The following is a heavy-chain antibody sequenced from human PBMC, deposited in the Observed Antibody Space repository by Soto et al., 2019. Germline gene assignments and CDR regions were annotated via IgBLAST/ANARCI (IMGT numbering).Heavy chain of an antibody. V-gene: IGHV3-30*18. CDR3: AKVRSKWLLIQYFDY. D-gene: IGHD3-22*01. J-gene: IGHJ4*02. Sequence: GGSLRLSCAASGFTFSSYGMHWVRQAPGKGLEWVAVISYDGSNKYYADSVKGRFTISRDNSKNTLYLQMNSLRAEDTAVYYCAKVRSKWLLIQYFDYWGQGTLVTVSS. CDR2: ISYDGSNK. CDR1: GFTFSSYG.